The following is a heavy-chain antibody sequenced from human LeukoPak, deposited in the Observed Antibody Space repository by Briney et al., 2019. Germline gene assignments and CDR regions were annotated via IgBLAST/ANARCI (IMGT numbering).Heavy chain of an antibody. V-gene: IGHV3-30-3*01. J-gene: IGHJ4*02. CDR2: ISYDGSNK. D-gene: IGHD3-22*01. CDR1: GFTFSSYA. Sequence: GRSLRLSCAASGFTFSSYAMHWVRQAPGKGLEWVAVISYDGSNKYYADSVKGRFTISRDNSKNTLYLQMNSLRAEDTAVYYCARDRAGQGPDSQYYYDSSGYLQYYFDYWGQGTLVTVSS. CDR3: ARDRAGQGPDSQYYYDSSGYLQYYFDY.